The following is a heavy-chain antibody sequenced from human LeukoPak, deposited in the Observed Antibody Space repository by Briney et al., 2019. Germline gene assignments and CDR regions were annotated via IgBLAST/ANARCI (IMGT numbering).Heavy chain of an antibody. CDR2: IYSGGST. J-gene: IGHJ4*02. V-gene: IGHV3-66*01. CDR3: ASRNVDSSGYPFDY. CDR1: GFTVGSNY. Sequence: GGSLRLSCAASGFTVGSNYMSWVRQAPGKGLEWVSVIYSGGSTYYADTVKGRFTISRDSSKNTMYLQMNSLRAEDTAVYYCASRNVDSSGYPFDYWGQGTLVTVSS. D-gene: IGHD3-22*01.